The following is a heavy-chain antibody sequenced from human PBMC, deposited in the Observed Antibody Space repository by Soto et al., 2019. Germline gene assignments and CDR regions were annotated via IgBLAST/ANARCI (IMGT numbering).Heavy chain of an antibody. CDR1: GYSFTSYW. CDR2: IDPSDSYT. Sequence: PGESLKISCKGSGYSFTSYWISWVRQMPGKGLEWMGRIDPSDSYTNYSPSFQGHVTISADKSISTAYLQWSSLKASDTAMYYCARHVGVVITVSDWFDPWGQGTLVTVSS. J-gene: IGHJ5*02. V-gene: IGHV5-10-1*01. CDR3: ARHVGVVITVSDWFDP. D-gene: IGHD3-3*01.